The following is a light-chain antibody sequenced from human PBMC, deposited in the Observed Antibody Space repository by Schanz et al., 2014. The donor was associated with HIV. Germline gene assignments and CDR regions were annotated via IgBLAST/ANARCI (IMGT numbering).Light chain of an antibody. CDR1: RSDVGGYNS. CDR2: DVS. Sequence: QSALTQPPFASGSPGQSVTISCSGTRSDVGGYNSVSWYQQQPGKTPKLMIYDVSNRPSGVSNRFSGSKSGNTAPLTISELRAEDEADYYCSSYTSSSTLDVVFGGGTKLTVL. J-gene: IGLJ2*01. CDR3: SSYTSSSTLDVV. V-gene: IGLV2-14*03.